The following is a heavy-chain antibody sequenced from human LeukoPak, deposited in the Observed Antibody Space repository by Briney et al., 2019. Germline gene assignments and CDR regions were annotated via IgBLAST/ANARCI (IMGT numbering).Heavy chain of an antibody. V-gene: IGHV1-46*01. CDR1: GYTLTELS. Sequence: ASVKVSCKVSGYTLTELSMHWVRQAPGQGLEWMGIINPSDGSTSYAQKFQGRVTMTRDTSTSTVYMELSSLRSEDTAVYYCAREMGEMYDFWSGPYNWFDPWGQGTLVTVSS. J-gene: IGHJ5*02. D-gene: IGHD3-3*01. CDR2: INPSDGST. CDR3: AREMGEMYDFWSGPYNWFDP.